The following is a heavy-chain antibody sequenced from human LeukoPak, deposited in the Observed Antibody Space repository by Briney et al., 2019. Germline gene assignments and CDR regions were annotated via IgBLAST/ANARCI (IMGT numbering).Heavy chain of an antibody. D-gene: IGHD2-21*02. V-gene: IGHV3-23*01. CDR2: ISGSGGST. CDR1: GFTFSSYA. J-gene: IGHJ6*02. CDR3: AKDLGYCGGDCYSDYYGMDV. Sequence: GGSLRLSCAASGFTFSSYAMSWVRQAPGEGLEWVSVISGSGGSTYYADSVKGRFTISRDNSKNTLYLQMNSLRAEDTAVYYCAKDLGYCGGDCYSDYYGMDVWGQGTTVTVSS.